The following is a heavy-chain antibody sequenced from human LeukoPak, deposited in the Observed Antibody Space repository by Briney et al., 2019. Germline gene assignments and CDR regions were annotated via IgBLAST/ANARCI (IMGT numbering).Heavy chain of an antibody. J-gene: IGHJ4*02. CDR2: ISSSSIYI. CDR3: ARDLPPWELLTEFDY. V-gene: IGHV3-21*01. D-gene: IGHD1-26*01. Sequence: KAGGSLRLSCAASGFTFSSYSMNWVRQAPGKGLEWVSSISSSSIYIYYADSVKGRFTISRDNAKNSLYLQMNSLRAEDTAVYYCARDLPPWELLTEFDYWGQGTLVTVSS. CDR1: GFTFSSYS.